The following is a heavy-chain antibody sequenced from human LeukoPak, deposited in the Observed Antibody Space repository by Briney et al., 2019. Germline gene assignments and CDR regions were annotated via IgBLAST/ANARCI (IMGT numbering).Heavy chain of an antibody. Sequence: PSETLSLTCTVSGGSISSYYWSWIRQPPGKGLEWIGYIYYSGSTNYNPSLKSRVTISVDTSKNQFSLKLSSVTAADTAVYYCARHDYGDYGVGSVDYWGQGTLVTVSS. CDR2: IYYSGST. CDR1: GGSISSYY. J-gene: IGHJ4*02. V-gene: IGHV4-59*08. D-gene: IGHD4-17*01. CDR3: ARHDYGDYGVGSVDY.